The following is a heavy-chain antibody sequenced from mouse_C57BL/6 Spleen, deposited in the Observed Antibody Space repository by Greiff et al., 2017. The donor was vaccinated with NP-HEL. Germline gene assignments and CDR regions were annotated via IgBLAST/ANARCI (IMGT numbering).Heavy chain of an antibody. CDR1: GFTFTDYY. CDR2: IRNKANGYTT. V-gene: IGHV7-3*01. CDR3: ARNWDGAMDY. Sequence: EVKVVESGGGLVQPGGSLSLSCAASGFTFTDYYMSWVRQPPGKALEWLGFIRNKANGYTTEYSASVKGRFTISRDNSQSILYLQMNALRAEDSATYYCARNWDGAMDYWGQGTSVTVSS. J-gene: IGHJ4*01. D-gene: IGHD4-1*01.